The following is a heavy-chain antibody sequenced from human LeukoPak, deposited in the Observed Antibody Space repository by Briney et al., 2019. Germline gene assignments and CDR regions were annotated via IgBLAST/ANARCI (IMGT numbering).Heavy chain of an antibody. CDR2: LSSGGTT. V-gene: IGHV3-53*01. CDR3: ARGGDIVGATRSAFDF. CDR1: GFTVRSNY. Sequence: PGGSLRLSCAAPGFTVRSNYMSWVRQAPGKGLEWVSVLSSGGTTYYADSVKGRFTISRDTSKNTLYLQMNSLRAEDTAIYYCARGGDIVGATRSAFDFWGQGTMVTVSS. D-gene: IGHD1-26*01. J-gene: IGHJ3*01.